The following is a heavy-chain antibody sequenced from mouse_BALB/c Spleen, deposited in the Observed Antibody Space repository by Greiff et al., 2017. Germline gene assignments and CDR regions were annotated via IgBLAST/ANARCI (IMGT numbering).Heavy chain of an antibody. CDR2: IRSKSNNYAT. CDR1: GFTFNTNA. D-gene: IGHD1-3*01. J-gene: IGHJ3*01. CDR3: VSISPWFAY. V-gene: IGHV10S3*01. Sequence: EAGGGLVQPKGSLKLSCAASGFTFNTNAMNWVRQAPGKGLDWVARIRSKSNNYATYYADSVKDRFTISRDDSQSMLYLQMNNLKTEDTAMYYCVSISPWFAYWGQGTLVTVSA.